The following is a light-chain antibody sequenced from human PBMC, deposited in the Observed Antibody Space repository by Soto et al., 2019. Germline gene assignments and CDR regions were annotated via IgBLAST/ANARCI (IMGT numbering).Light chain of an antibody. V-gene: IGLV2-23*01. CDR2: EGT. J-gene: IGLJ2*01. CDR3: STYAGSSTHVV. CDR1: SSDVGSYNL. Sequence: SALTQPASVSGSPGQSITISCTGTSSDVGSYNLVSWYQQHPAKAPKLIVYEGTKRPSGVSNRFSGSKSGNTASLTISGLQAEDEADYYSSTYAGSSTHVVFGGGTQLTVL.